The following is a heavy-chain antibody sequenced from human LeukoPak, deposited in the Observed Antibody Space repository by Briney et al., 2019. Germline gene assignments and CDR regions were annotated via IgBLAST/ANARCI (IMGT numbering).Heavy chain of an antibody. Sequence: PGGSLRLSRAASGFTFSSYSMNWVRQAPGKGLGWVSSISSSSSYIYYADSVKGRFTISRYNAKNSLYLQMNSLRAEDTAVYYCARDKADCSSTSCYGENYYYYYYMDVWGKGSTVTVSS. CDR1: GFTFSSYS. CDR2: ISSSSSYI. J-gene: IGHJ6*03. V-gene: IGHV3-21*01. D-gene: IGHD2-2*01. CDR3: ARDKADCSSTSCYGENYYYYYYMDV.